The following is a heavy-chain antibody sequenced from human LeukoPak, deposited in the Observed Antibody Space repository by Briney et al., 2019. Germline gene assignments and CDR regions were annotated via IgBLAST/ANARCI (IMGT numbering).Heavy chain of an antibody. CDR1: GYTFTSYG. CDR3: ARDMGQYNWFDP. V-gene: IGHV1-18*01. CDR2: ISAYNGNT. D-gene: IGHD3-16*01. J-gene: IGHJ5*02. Sequence: ASVNVSCKASGYTFTSYGISWVRQAPGQGLEWMGWISAYNGNTNYAQKLQGRVTITTDTSTSTAYMELRSLRSDDTAVYYCARDMGQYNWFDPWGQGTLVTVSS.